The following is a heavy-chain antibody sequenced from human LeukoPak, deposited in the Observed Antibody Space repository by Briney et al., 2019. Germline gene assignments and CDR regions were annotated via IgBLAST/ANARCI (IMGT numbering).Heavy chain of an antibody. D-gene: IGHD3-22*01. CDR1: GFTFSSYA. J-gene: IGHJ4*02. Sequence: PGGSLRLSCAASGFTFSSYAMSWVRQAPGKGLEWVAFIRYDGSNKYYADSLKGRFTISRDNSKNTLYLQMNSLRAEDTAVYYCAKDSSGFSWGQGTLVTVSS. CDR3: AKDSSGFS. V-gene: IGHV3-30*02. CDR2: IRYDGSNK.